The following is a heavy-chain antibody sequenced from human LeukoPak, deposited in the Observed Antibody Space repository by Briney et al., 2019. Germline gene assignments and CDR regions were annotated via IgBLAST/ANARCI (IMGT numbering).Heavy chain of an antibody. V-gene: IGHV3-9*01. CDR2: ISWNSGSI. CDR3: AKVHGDYDLYFDY. CDR1: GFTFDDYA. Sequence: PGRSLRLSCAASGFTFDDYAMHWVRQAPGKGLEWVSGISWNSGSIGYADSVKGRFTISRDNAKNALYLQMNSLRAEDTALYYCAKVHGDYDLYFDYWGQGTLVTVSS. D-gene: IGHD4-17*01. J-gene: IGHJ4*02.